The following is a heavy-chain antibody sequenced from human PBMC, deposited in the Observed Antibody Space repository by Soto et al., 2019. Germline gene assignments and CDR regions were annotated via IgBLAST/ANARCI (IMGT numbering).Heavy chain of an antibody. CDR1: GGSISSYY. V-gene: IGHV4-34*01. Sequence: PSETLSLTCTVSGGSISSYYWSWIRQPPGKGLEWIGEINHSGSTNYNPSLKSRVTISVDTSKNQFSLKLSSVTAADTAVYYCARRPQSISYYYGSGSYKRGNWFDPWGQGTLVTVSS. CDR3: ARRPQSISYYYGSGSYKRGNWFDP. CDR2: INHSGST. J-gene: IGHJ5*02. D-gene: IGHD3-10*01.